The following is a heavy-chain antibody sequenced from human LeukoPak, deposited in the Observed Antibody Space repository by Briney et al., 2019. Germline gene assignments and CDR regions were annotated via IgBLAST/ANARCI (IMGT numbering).Heavy chain of an antibody. Sequence: SETLSLTCTVSGGSISSSSYYWGWIRQPPGKGLEWIGSIYYSGSIYYNPSLKSRVTISVDTSKNQFSLKLSSVTAADTAVYYCARVSVVRGVIMGFDPWGQGTLVTVSS. CDR2: IYYSGSI. CDR1: GGSISSSSYY. CDR3: ARVSVVRGVIMGFDP. J-gene: IGHJ5*02. V-gene: IGHV4-39*07. D-gene: IGHD3-10*01.